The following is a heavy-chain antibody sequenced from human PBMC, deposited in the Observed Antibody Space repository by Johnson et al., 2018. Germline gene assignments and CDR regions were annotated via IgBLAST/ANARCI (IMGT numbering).Heavy chain of an antibody. Sequence: EVQLVESGGGLVQPGGSLRLSCAVSGFTFSSYWMHWVRQVPGKGLVWVSRINGDGSSTRYADSVKGRFTISRDNAKNTLHLTMNRVRAEDMAVYYCARGGLECSSSGCYRATFGIWGQGTMVTVSS. D-gene: IGHD2-2*02. J-gene: IGHJ3*02. V-gene: IGHV3-74*02. CDR3: ARGGLECSSSGCYRATFGI. CDR2: INGDGSST. CDR1: GFTFSSYW.